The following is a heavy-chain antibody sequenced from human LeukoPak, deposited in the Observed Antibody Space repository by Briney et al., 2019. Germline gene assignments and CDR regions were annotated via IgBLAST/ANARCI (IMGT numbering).Heavy chain of an antibody. V-gene: IGHV3-74*01. CDR1: GFIFSSYW. CDR3: ARDWWFDP. CDR2: INSDGSTA. Sequence: GGSLRLSCAASGFIFSSYWMHWVRQDPGKGLEWVSRINSDGSTATYADPVKGRFTISRDNAKNTLYLQMNILKVEDTAVYYCARDWWFDPWGQGTLVTVSS. J-gene: IGHJ5*02.